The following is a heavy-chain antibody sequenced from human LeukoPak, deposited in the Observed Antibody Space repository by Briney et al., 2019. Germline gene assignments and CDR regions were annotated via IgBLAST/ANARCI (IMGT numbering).Heavy chain of an antibody. Sequence: GGSQRLSCAASGFTFSSYAMSWVRQAPGKGLEWVSAISGSGGSTYYADSVKGRFTISRDNSKNTLYLQMNSLRAEDTAVYYCAKAEDPASEYYDSRNVGADYWGQGTLVTVSS. J-gene: IGHJ4*02. D-gene: IGHD3-22*01. CDR2: ISGSGGST. CDR3: AKAEDPASEYYDSRNVGADY. V-gene: IGHV3-23*01. CDR1: GFTFSSYA.